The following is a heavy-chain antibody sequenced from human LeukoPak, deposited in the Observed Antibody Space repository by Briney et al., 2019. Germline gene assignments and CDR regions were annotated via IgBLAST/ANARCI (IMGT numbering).Heavy chain of an antibody. Sequence: SETLSLTCAVSGGSISSGGYSWSWIRQPPGKGLEWIGYIYHSGSTYYNPSLKSRVTISVDRSKNQFSLKLSSVTAADTAVYYCARDVRMTTREAFDIWGQGTMVTVSS. D-gene: IGHD4-17*01. CDR3: ARDVRMTTREAFDI. J-gene: IGHJ3*02. CDR1: GGSISSGGYS. V-gene: IGHV4-30-2*01. CDR2: IYHSGST.